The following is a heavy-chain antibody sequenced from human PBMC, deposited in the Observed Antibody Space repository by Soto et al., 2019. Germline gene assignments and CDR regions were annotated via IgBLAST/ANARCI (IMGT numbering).Heavy chain of an antibody. J-gene: IGHJ4*02. V-gene: IGHV4-59*01. CDR2: IYYSGST. CDR1: GGSISSYY. Sequence: PSETLSLTCTVSGGSISSYYWSWIRQPPGKGLEWIGYIYYSGSTNYNPSLKSRVTISVDTSKNQFSLKLSSVTAADTAVYYCARFDGYFDYWGQGTLVTVSS. CDR3: ARFDGYFDY.